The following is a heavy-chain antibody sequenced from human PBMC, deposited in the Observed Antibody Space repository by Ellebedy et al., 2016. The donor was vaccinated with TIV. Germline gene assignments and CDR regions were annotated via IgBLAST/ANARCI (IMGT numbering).Heavy chain of an antibody. J-gene: IGHJ4*02. CDR2: IKQDGSEK. Sequence: GESLKISCAASGFTFSSYWMSWVRQAPGKGLEWVAKIKQDGSEKHYVDSVKGRFTISRDNAKNSLYLQMNSLRAEDTAVYYCARSRNDYYDSSGYYPFDYWGQGTLVTVSS. V-gene: IGHV3-7*01. CDR1: GFTFSSYW. D-gene: IGHD3-22*01. CDR3: ARSRNDYYDSSGYYPFDY.